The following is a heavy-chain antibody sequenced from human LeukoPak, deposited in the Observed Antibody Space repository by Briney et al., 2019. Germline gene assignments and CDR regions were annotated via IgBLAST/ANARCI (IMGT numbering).Heavy chain of an antibody. D-gene: IGHD3-22*01. J-gene: IGHJ4*02. CDR2: IYYSGST. CDR1: GGSIGSYY. Sequence: PSETLSLTCTVSGGSIGSYYWSWIRQPPGKGLEWIGYIYYSGSTNYNPSLKSRVTISVDTSKNQFSLKLSSVTAADTAVYYCASYSYYYDSSGYFDYWGQGTLVTVSS. CDR3: ASYSYYYDSSGYFDY. V-gene: IGHV4-59*01.